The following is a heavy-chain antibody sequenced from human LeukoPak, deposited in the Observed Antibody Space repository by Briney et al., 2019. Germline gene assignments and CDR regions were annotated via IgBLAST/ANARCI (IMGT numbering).Heavy chain of an antibody. D-gene: IGHD6-13*01. Sequence: PGGSLRLSCAASGFTFSDYWMHWVRQVPGKGLVWVSRINDDGRSTSEAVSVKGRFTISRDNAKNTLYLQMNSLRVEDTAIYYRARSAAGLDYWGQGTLVTVSS. CDR2: INDDGRST. V-gene: IGHV3-74*01. CDR3: ARSAAGLDY. CDR1: GFTFSDYW. J-gene: IGHJ4*02.